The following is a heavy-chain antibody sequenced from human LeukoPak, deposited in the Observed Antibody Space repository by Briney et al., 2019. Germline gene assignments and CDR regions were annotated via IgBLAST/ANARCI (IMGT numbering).Heavy chain of an antibody. Sequence: GRSLRLSYAASGFTFSSYAMHWVRKAPGKGLEWASGISGSGVSKYYADSVKGRFIISRDNSKDTLYLQINTLRAEDTAVYCCAKESGNWDHSDYWGQGTLVTVSS. J-gene: IGHJ4*02. CDR2: ISGSGVSK. D-gene: IGHD7-27*01. V-gene: IGHV3-23*01. CDR3: AKESGNWDHSDY. CDR1: GFTFSSYA.